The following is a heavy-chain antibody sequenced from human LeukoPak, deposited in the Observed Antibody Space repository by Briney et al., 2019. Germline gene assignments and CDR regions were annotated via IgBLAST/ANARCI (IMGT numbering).Heavy chain of an antibody. CDR1: GYSISSGYY. J-gene: IGHJ6*03. Sequence: SSETLSLTCTVSGYSISSGYYWGWIRQPPGKGLEWIGSIYHSGSTYYNPSLKSRVTISVDTSKNQFSLKLSSVTAADTAVYYCARGDNAYYYYMDVWGKGTTVTVSS. CDR3: ARGDNAYYYYMDV. V-gene: IGHV4-38-2*02. D-gene: IGHD1-14*01. CDR2: IYHSGST.